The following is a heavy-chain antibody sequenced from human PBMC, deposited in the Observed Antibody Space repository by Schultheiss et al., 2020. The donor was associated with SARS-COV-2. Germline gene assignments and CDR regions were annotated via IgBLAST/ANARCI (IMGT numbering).Heavy chain of an antibody. CDR3: AGDLGIPARPGGMDV. CDR1: GFTFSSYS. CDR2: ISSSSSTI. V-gene: IGHV3-48*02. D-gene: IGHD6-6*01. Sequence: GGSLRLSCAASGFTFSSYSMNWVRQAPGKGLEWVSYISSSSSTIYYADSVKGRFTISRDNAKNSLYLQMNSLRDEDTAVYYCAGDLGIPARPGGMDVWGQGTTVTVSS. J-gene: IGHJ6*02.